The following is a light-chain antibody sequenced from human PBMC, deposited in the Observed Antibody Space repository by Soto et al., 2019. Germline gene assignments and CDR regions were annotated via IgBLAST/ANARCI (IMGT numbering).Light chain of an antibody. J-gene: IGLJ1*01. CDR1: SSDVGDNY. Sequence: QSALTQPPFASGSPGQSVTISCTGTSSDVGDNYVSWYQQHLGKAPKLLIYEVSLRPSGVPDRFSGSKSGNTASLTVSGLQADDEADYYCSAYAGSNTFVFGTGTKVTVL. V-gene: IGLV2-8*01. CDR3: SAYAGSNTFV. CDR2: EVS.